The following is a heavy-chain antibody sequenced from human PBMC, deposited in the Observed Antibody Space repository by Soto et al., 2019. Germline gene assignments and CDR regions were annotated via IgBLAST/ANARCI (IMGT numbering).Heavy chain of an antibody. V-gene: IGHV1-18*01. J-gene: IGHJ6*02. CDR1: GYTFTSYG. D-gene: IGHD6-19*01. CDR3: SRRAYRRGCYGGYYGMDV. Sequence: ASVKVSCKASGYTFTSYGISWVRQAPGQGLEWMGWISAYNGNTNYAQKLQGRVTMTTDTSTSTAYMELRSLRSDDTAVYYCSRRAYRRGCYGGYYGMDVWGQGTTVTVSS. CDR2: ISAYNGNT.